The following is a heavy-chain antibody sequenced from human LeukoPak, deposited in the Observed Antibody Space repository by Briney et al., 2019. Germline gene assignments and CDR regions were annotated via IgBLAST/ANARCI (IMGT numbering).Heavy chain of an antibody. Sequence: GGSLRLSCAASGFTFRSYAMSWVRQAPGKGLEWVSAISGSGDRTFNAASVKGRFTISRDNSKNTLYLQVNSLRAEDTAVYYCARDLYNSDYHLDYWGQGTLVTVSS. CDR1: GFTFRSYA. J-gene: IGHJ4*02. CDR3: ARDLYNSDYHLDY. V-gene: IGHV3-23*01. CDR2: ISGSGDRT. D-gene: IGHD3-22*01.